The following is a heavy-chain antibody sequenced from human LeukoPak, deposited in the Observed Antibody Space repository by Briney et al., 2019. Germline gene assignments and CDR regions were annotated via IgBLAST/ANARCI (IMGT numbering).Heavy chain of an antibody. CDR3: ARDYWWNYDY. Sequence: GGSLRLSCAASGFTFSSYAMSWVRQAPGKGLEWVSAISGSGGSTYYADSVKGRFTISRGNSKNTIYLQMDSLRAEDTAIYYCARDYWWNYDYWGQGTLVTVSS. CDR1: GFTFSSYA. J-gene: IGHJ4*02. CDR2: ISGSGGST. V-gene: IGHV3-23*01. D-gene: IGHD1-7*01.